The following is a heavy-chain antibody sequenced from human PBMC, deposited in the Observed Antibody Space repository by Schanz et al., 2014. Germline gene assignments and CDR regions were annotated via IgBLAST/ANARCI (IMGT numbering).Heavy chain of an antibody. CDR1: GYSFTDYY. CDR2: INPNSGGT. J-gene: IGHJ6*02. Sequence: QVQLVQSGAEVKKPGASVKVSCKASGYSFTDYYIHWVRQAPGQGLEWMGWINPNSGGTNYPQRFQGPLISPRGTSSRTVYMQLSRLTSDDTAVYFCARERGRGYCSRTSCSKDYGMDVWGQGTTVTVSS. V-gene: IGHV1-2*02. CDR3: ARERGRGYCSRTSCSKDYGMDV. D-gene: IGHD2-2*01.